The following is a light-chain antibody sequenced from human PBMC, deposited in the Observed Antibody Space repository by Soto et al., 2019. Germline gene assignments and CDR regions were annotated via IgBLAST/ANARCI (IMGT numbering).Light chain of an antibody. J-gene: IGKJ5*01. CDR3: QQYNNWPPIT. Sequence: EIVVSLSPATVSVSKGERATLSCRASQSVSIKLAWYQQKPGQAPRLLIYDTSTRATGIPARFSGSGSGTEFTLTISSLQSEDFAVYYCQQYNNWPPITFGQGTRLEIK. CDR1: QSVSIK. V-gene: IGKV3-15*01. CDR2: DTS.